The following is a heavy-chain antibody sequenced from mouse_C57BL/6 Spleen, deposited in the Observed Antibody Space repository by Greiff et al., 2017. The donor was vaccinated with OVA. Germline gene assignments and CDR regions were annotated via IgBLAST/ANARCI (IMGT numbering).Heavy chain of an antibody. CDR2: ISSGGDYI. V-gene: IGHV5-9-1*02. CDR1: GFTFSSYA. Sequence: EVQLVESGEGLVKPGGSLKLSCAASGFTFSSYAMSWVRQTPEKRLEWVAYISSGGDYIYYADTVKGRFTISRDNARNTLYLQMSSLKSEDTAMYYCTRDTDYYGSSFWFAYWGQGTLVTVSA. D-gene: IGHD1-1*01. CDR3: TRDTDYYGSSFWFAY. J-gene: IGHJ3*01.